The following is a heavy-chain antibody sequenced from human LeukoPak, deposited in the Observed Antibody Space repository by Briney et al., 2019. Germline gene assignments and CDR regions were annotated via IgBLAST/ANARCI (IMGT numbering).Heavy chain of an antibody. CDR1: GFSFSSYW. J-gene: IGHJ3*02. V-gene: IGHV3-74*01. CDR2: IQYDGSTT. Sequence: GGSLRLSCAASGFSFSSYWMHWVRQVPGKGLVWVARIQYDGSTTNYADSVKGRFTISRDNAKKTLYVQMNSLRAEDTAVYYCARALVAGVTLNALDIWGQGTMVTVSS. CDR3: ARALVAGVTLNALDI. D-gene: IGHD2-15*01.